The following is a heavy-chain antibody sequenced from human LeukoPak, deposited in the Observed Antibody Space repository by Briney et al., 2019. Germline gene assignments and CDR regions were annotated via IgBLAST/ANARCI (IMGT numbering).Heavy chain of an antibody. V-gene: IGHV1-46*01. J-gene: IGHJ3*02. Sequence: ASVKVSCKASGDTFTTDYIHWVRQGPGQGPEWMGVSNPSGGSTTNAQKFQGRVTMTRDTSTSTVYMELSSLRSEDTAIYYCARPLHLLLWFGESGSAFDIWGQGTMVTVSS. CDR2: SNPSGGST. CDR1: GDTFTTDY. D-gene: IGHD3-10*01. CDR3: ARPLHLLLWFGESGSAFDI.